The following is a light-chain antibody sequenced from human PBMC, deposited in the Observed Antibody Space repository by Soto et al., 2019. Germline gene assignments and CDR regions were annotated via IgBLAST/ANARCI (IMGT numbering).Light chain of an antibody. CDR2: DVS. J-gene: IGLJ2*01. CDR3: SSYTSSSAVL. CDR1: SSDVGGYNY. Sequence: QSALTQPASVSGSPGQSITISCTGTSSDVGGYNYVSWYQQHPGKAPKVMIYDVSHRPSGVSNRFSGSKSGNTASLTISGLQAEDEADYHCSSYTSSSAVLLGGGTKVTVL. V-gene: IGLV2-14*01.